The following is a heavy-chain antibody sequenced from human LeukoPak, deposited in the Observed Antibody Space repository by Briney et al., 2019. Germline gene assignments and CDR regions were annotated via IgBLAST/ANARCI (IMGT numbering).Heavy chain of an antibody. D-gene: IGHD6-13*01. V-gene: IGHV3-30-3*01. CDR2: ISYGGSNK. CDR3: ARDLEQHDPFDY. Sequence: GGSLRLSCAASGFTFSSYAMHWVRQAPGKGLEWVAVISYGGSNKYYADSVKGRFTISRDNSKNTLYLQMNSLRAEDTAVYYCARDLEQHDPFDYWGQGTLVTVSS. J-gene: IGHJ4*02. CDR1: GFTFSSYA.